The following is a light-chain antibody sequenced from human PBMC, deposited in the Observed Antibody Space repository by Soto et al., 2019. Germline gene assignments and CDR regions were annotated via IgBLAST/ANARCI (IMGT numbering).Light chain of an antibody. CDR2: EVS. Sequence: QSALTQPASVSGSPGQSITISCTGTSGDVGGYNYVSWYQQHPGKAPKLMIYEVSNRPSGVSYRFSGSKSGNTASLAISGRQAEDEADYYCSSYTSSSTRVFGTGTKLTVL. CDR1: SGDVGGYNY. CDR3: SSYTSSSTRV. V-gene: IGLV2-14*01. J-gene: IGLJ3*02.